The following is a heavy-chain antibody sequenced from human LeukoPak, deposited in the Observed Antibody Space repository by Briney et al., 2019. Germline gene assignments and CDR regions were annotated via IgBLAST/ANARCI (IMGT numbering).Heavy chain of an antibody. D-gene: IGHD1-1*01. Sequence: PSETLSLTCTVSGYSISSGYYWGWIRQPPGKGLEWLGNIYHIGRTHYNPSLKSRLNILLDTSKNQFSLNLRSVTAADTAIYYCVRDREWNAPGTYYFGYWGQGTLVTVSS. CDR2: IYHIGRT. V-gene: IGHV4-38-2*02. CDR3: VRDREWNAPGTYYFGY. CDR1: GYSISSGYY. J-gene: IGHJ4*02.